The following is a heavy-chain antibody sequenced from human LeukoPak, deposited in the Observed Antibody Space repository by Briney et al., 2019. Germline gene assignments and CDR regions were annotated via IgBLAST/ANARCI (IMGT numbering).Heavy chain of an antibody. D-gene: IGHD2/OR15-2a*01. J-gene: IGHJ6*02. CDR3: VSESPFYYGMDV. CDR1: GFTFSSYA. V-gene: IGHV3-23*01. Sequence: GASLRLSCAASGFTFSSYAMSWVRQAPGKGLEWVSAISGSGGSTYYADSVKGRFTISRDNSKNTLYLQMNSLRAEDTAVYYCVSESPFYYGMDVWGQGTTVTVSS. CDR2: ISGSGGST.